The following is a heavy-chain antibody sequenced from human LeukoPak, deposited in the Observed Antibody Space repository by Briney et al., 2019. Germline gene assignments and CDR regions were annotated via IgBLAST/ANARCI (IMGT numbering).Heavy chain of an antibody. CDR3: AREAYSGYGGKKTLYYFDY. J-gene: IGHJ4*02. CDR2: IYYSGST. V-gene: IGHV4-30-4*01. D-gene: IGHD5-12*01. Sequence: SETLSLTCSVSGGSISSGDYYWSWIRQPPGTGLEWIGYIYYSGSTNYNPSLKSRVTISVDTSKNQFSLKLSSVTAADTAVYYCAREAYSGYGGKKTLYYFDYWGQGTLVTVSS. CDR1: GGSISSGDYY.